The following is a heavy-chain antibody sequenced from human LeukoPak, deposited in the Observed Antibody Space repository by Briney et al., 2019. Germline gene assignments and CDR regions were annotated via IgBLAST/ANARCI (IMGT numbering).Heavy chain of an antibody. J-gene: IGHJ6*03. CDR1: GFTLSSYC. Sequence: GGSLRLSCAASGFTLSSYCMSWVRQAPGKGLEWVANIKQDGSEKYYVDSVKGRFTISRDNAKNSLYLQMNSLRAEDTAVYYCARDTGSSSFYYYYYMDVWGKGTTVTVSS. CDR2: IKQDGSEK. V-gene: IGHV3-7*01. CDR3: ARDTGSSSFYYYYYMDV. D-gene: IGHD6-6*01.